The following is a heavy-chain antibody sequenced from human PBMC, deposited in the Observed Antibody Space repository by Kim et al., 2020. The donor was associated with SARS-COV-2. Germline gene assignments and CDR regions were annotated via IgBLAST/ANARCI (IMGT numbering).Heavy chain of an antibody. CDR2: ISGSGGST. Sequence: GGSLRLSCAASGFTFSSYAMSWVRQAPGKGLEWVAAISGSGGSTYYADSVKGRFTISRDNSKNTLYLQMNSLRAEDTAVYYCAKDRYGGRYYDLFDYWGQGTLVTVSS. CDR3: AKDRYGGRYYDLFDY. D-gene: IGHD1-26*01. V-gene: IGHV3-23*01. CDR1: GFTFSSYA. J-gene: IGHJ4*02.